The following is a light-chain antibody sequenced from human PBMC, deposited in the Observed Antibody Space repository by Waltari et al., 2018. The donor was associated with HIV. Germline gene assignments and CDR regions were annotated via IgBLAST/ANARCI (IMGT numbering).Light chain of an antibody. V-gene: IGLV2-23*02. J-gene: IGLJ1*01. Sequence: QSALTQPASVSGSPGQSITISCPGTSRDVGGYNYVTWYQQPPGKAPKLMIYDVSKRPSGVSNRFSGSKSGNTASLTISGLQAEDEADYCCCSYAGSSTYVFGTGTKVTVL. CDR2: DVS. CDR1: SRDVGGYNY. CDR3: CSYAGSSTYV.